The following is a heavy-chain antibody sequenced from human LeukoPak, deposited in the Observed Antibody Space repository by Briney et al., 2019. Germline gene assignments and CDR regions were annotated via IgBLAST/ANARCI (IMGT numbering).Heavy chain of an antibody. D-gene: IGHD3-22*01. CDR1: GFTFSSYG. V-gene: IGHV3-33*01. CDR3: ARDQYYYDSSGYYRSDDAFDI. J-gene: IGHJ3*02. CDR2: IWYDGSNK. Sequence: PGGCLRLSSAASGFTFSSYGMHWVRQAPGKGLEWVAVIWYDGSNKYYADSVKGRFTISRDNSKNTLYLQMNSLRAEDTAVYYCARDQYYYDSSGYYRSDDAFDIWGQGTMVTVSS.